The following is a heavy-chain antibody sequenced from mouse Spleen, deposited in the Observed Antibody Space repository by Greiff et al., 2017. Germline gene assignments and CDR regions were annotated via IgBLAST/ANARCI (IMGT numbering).Heavy chain of an antibody. V-gene: IGHV2-4-1*01. Sequence: VKVVESGPGLVAPSQSLSITCTVSGFSLTNYAVHWVRQSPGKGLEWLGVIWSDGSTDYNAAFISRLSISKDNSKSQVFFKMNSLQADDTAIYYCARRVHYDGFFDYWGQGTTLTVSS. J-gene: IGHJ2*01. CDR1: GFSLTNYA. CDR2: IWSDGST. CDR3: ARRVHYDGFFDY. D-gene: IGHD2-2*01.